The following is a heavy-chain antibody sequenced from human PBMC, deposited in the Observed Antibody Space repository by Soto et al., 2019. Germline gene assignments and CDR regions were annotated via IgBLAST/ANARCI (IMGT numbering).Heavy chain of an antibody. CDR3: ARDRIVVVPAAIYYYYGMDV. CDR2: ISYDGSNK. CDR1: GFTFSSYA. Sequence: QVQLVESGGGVVQPGRSLRLSCAASGFTFSSYAMHWVRQAPGKGLEWVAVISYDGSNKYYADSVKGRFTISRDNSKNTLYLQMNSLRAEDTAVYYCARDRIVVVPAAIYYYYGMDVW. J-gene: IGHJ6*01. V-gene: IGHV3-30-3*01. D-gene: IGHD2-2*01.